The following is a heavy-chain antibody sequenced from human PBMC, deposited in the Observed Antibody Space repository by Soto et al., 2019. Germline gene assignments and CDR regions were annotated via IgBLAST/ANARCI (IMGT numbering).Heavy chain of an antibody. D-gene: IGHD2-2*01. J-gene: IGHJ5*02. CDR3: ARRYCSSTSCYNWFDP. V-gene: IGHV4-59*08. CDR2: IYYSGST. Sequence: SETLSLTCTVSGVSISSYYWSWIRQPPGKGLEWIGYIYYSGSTNYNPSLKSRVTISVDTSKNQFSLKLSSVTAADTAVYYCARRYCSSTSCYNWFDPWGQGTLVTVSS. CDR1: GVSISSYY.